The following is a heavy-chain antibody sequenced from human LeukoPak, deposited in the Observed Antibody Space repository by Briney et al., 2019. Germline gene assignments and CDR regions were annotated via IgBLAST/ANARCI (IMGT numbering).Heavy chain of an antibody. CDR2: INHSGST. CDR1: GGSFSGYY. V-gene: IGHV4-34*01. J-gene: IGHJ4*02. Sequence: KASETLSLTCAVYGGSFSGYYWSWIRQPPGKGLEWIGEINHSGSTNYNPSLKSRVTISVDTSKNQFSLKLSSVTAADTAVYYCARDPMIVVSFLGYFDYWGQGTLVTVSS. D-gene: IGHD3-22*01. CDR3: ARDPMIVVSFLGYFDY.